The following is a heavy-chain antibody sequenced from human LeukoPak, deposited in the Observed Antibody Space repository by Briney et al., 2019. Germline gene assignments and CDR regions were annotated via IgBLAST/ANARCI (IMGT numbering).Heavy chain of an antibody. D-gene: IGHD4-11*01. V-gene: IGHV1-2*06. CDR1: GYTLTGYY. CDR3: ARDVATTNWFDP. Sequence: ASVKVSCKASGYTLTGYYMHWVRQAPGQGLEWMGRINPNSGGTNYAQKFQGSVTMTRDTSISTAYMELSRLRSDDTAVYYCARDVATTNWFDPWGEGTLVTDSP. J-gene: IGHJ5*02. CDR2: INPNSGGT.